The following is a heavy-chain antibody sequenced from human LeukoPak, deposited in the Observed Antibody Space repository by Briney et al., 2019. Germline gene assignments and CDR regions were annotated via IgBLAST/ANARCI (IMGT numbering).Heavy chain of an antibody. D-gene: IGHD3-22*01. CDR3: ARHYDSTAYSLDY. CDR1: GFTFSSYW. V-gene: IGHV3-7*01. J-gene: IGHJ4*02. Sequence: GGSLRLSCAASGFTFSSYWMTWVRQAPGKGLEWVANIKQDGSLKFYLDSVKGRFTISRDNAKESLFLQMNSLRAEDTAVYYCARHYDSTAYSLDYWGQGTLVTVSS. CDR2: IKQDGSLK.